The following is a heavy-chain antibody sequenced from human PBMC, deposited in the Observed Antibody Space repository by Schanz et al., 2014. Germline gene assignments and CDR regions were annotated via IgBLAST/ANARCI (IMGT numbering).Heavy chain of an antibody. V-gene: IGHV3-7*02. CDR1: TFTFSSDW. CDR3: VSQTGSPNY. CDR2: IKHDGSVK. Sequence: EVQLVESGGGLVKPGGSLRLSCAASTFTFSSDWMSWVRQAPGKGLEWVANIKHDGSVKDYVDSVEGRFTISRDNAKRSLFLQMNSLRVEDTAVYFCVSQTGSPNYWGQGTLVTVSS. J-gene: IGHJ4*02. D-gene: IGHD6-13*01.